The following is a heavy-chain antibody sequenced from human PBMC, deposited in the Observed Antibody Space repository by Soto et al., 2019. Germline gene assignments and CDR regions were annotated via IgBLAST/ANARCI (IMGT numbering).Heavy chain of an antibody. V-gene: IGHV5-51*01. CDR3: ARTAGLTIFGAVPSLHYAMDV. CDR2: IYAGDSDT. CDR1: GYTFEKHW. Sequence: DSLKEPCKGSGYTFEKHWFAWVRQMPGKGLEWMGSIYAGDSDTRYSPSLQGQVTISADKSLSTVYLQWNRLKASDTALYYCARTAGLTIFGAVPSLHYAMDVWGQGTSVTVSS. D-gene: IGHD3-3*01. J-gene: IGHJ6*02.